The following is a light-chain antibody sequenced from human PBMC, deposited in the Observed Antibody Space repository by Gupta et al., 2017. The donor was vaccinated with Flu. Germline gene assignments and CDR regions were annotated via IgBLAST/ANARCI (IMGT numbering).Light chain of an antibody. CDR2: DAS. Sequence: QSPATLSLSPGERATLSCRASQSVSSYLAWYQQKPGQAPRLLIYDASNRATGIPARFSGSGSGTDFTLTISSLEPEDFAVYYCQQRSNWPPLTFGGGTKVEIK. CDR3: QQRSNWPPLT. J-gene: IGKJ4*01. V-gene: IGKV3-11*01. CDR1: QSVSSY.